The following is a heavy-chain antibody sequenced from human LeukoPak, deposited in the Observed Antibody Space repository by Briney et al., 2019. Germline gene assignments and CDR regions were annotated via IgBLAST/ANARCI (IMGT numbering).Heavy chain of an antibody. Sequence: SETLSLTCAVYGGSFSGYYWSWIPQPPGKGLEWIREINHSGSTNYNPSLKSRVTISVDTSKNQFSLKLSSVTAADTAVYYCAGTTSSSWYGYFQHWGQGTLVTVSS. V-gene: IGHV4-34*01. CDR2: INHSGST. D-gene: IGHD6-13*01. J-gene: IGHJ1*01. CDR1: GGSFSGYY. CDR3: AGTTSSSWYGYFQH.